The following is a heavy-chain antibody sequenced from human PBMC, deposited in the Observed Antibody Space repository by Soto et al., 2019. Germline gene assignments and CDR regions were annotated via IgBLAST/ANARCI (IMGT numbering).Heavy chain of an antibody. CDR1: GLTISSASYY. Sequence: SETLSLTCTVSGLTISSASYYWSWIRQHLGKGLEWVGNIYYNGSTYYSPSLKSRVTLWVDTSKNQFSLRLASVTAADTAVYYCARYRISGSWSKFDYWGQGTLVTVSS. D-gene: IGHD6-13*01. CDR2: IYYNGST. CDR3: ARYRISGSWSKFDY. V-gene: IGHV4-31*03. J-gene: IGHJ4*02.